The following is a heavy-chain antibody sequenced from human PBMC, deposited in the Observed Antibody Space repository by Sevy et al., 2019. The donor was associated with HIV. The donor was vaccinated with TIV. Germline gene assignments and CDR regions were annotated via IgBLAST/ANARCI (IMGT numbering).Heavy chain of an antibody. D-gene: IGHD3-22*01. Sequence: GGSLRLSCAASGVTFSAYWMSWVRQVPGQGLKWVANIKQDGSEKYYVDSVKGRFTISRDNAKNSLYLQMNSLRVEDTAVYYCARKTYNSAWNLFYFDYWGQGTLVTVSS. CDR2: IKQDGSEK. J-gene: IGHJ4*02. V-gene: IGHV3-7*01. CDR3: ARKTYNSAWNLFYFDY. CDR1: GVTFSAYW.